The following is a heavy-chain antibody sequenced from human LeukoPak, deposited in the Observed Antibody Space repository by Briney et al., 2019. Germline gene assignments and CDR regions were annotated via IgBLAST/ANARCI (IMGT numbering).Heavy chain of an antibody. V-gene: IGHV3-74*01. CDR2: LNGDGTNI. J-gene: IGHJ3*01. D-gene: IGHD2-8*01. CDR1: GFTFSNYW. CDR3: ARSQSGVFDV. Sequence: GGSLRLSCVASGFTFSNYWMQWVRQVPGKGLVWVSRLNGDGTNIIYADSVKGRFTISRDNAENTLYLQMNSLRAEDTALYYCARSQSGVFDVWGQGTMVTVSS.